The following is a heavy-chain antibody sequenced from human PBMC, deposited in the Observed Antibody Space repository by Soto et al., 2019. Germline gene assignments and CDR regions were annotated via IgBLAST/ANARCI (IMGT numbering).Heavy chain of an antibody. Sequence: QVQLVESGGGVVQPGRSLGLSCAASGFTFSDYGMHWVRQAPGKGLEWVAVIWYDGSNKFYADSVKGRFTISRDNSKNTLYLQMNSLRAEDTAVYYCARQRLQFLEWLASGFDFWGQGALFSVSS. CDR1: GFTFSDYG. D-gene: IGHD3-3*01. J-gene: IGHJ4*02. CDR3: ARQRLQFLEWLASGFDF. CDR2: IWYDGSNK. V-gene: IGHV3-33*01.